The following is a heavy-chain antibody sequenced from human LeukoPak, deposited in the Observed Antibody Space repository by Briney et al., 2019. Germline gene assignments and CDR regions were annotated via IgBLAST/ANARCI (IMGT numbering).Heavy chain of an antibody. CDR2: IYSGGST. CDR1: GFTVSSNY. CDR3: ARVPLRTHFYYYYGMDV. Sequence: GGSLRLSCAASGFTVSSNYMSWVRQAPGKGLEWVSVIYSGGSTYYADSVKGRFTISRHNSKNTLYLQMNSLRAEDTAVEYCARVPLRTHFYYYYGMDVWGQGTTVTVSS. V-gene: IGHV3-53*04. J-gene: IGHJ6*02. D-gene: IGHD5-12*01.